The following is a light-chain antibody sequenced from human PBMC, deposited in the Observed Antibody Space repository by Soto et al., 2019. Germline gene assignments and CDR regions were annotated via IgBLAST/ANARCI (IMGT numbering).Light chain of an antibody. CDR3: MQGTHWPRT. CDR2: KVS. J-gene: IGKJ1*01. CDR1: QSLVYSDGNTF. V-gene: IGKV2-30*01. Sequence: DVVMTQSPLSLPVTLGQPASISCRSSQSLVYSDGNTFLNWFQHRPGQSPRRLIYKVSNRDSGVPDRFSGSGSGTDFTLQISRVEAEDVGVYYCMQGTHWPRTFGQGTKVEI.